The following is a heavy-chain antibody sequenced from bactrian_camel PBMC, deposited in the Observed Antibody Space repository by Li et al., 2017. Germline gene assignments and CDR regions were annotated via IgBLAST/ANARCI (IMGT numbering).Heavy chain of an antibody. CDR1: GDPSKMWW. Sequence: HVQLVESGGRSVQVGGSLRLSCAASGDPSKMWWMGWFRQAPGKEREGLAAIAADGTTAYAGGVRPRFTISKDNAKNTLFLQMTSLIPEDSAMYYCSADPLHMTNIHPASVIPLFDYRGQGTQVTV. CDR2: IAADGTT. CDR3: SADPLHMTNIHPASVIPLFDY. V-gene: IGHV3S53*01. J-gene: IGHJ4*01. D-gene: IGHD3*01.